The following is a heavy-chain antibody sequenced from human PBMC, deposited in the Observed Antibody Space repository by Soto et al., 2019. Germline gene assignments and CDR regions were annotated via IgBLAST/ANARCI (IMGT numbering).Heavy chain of an antibody. J-gene: IGHJ4*02. D-gene: IGHD6-19*01. CDR2: ISYDGSNK. CDR3: AKSVAATFDY. CDR1: GFTFSSYG. V-gene: IGHV3-30*18. Sequence: QVQLVESGGGVVQPGRSLRLSCAASGFTFSSYGMHWVRQAPGKGLEWVAVISYDGSNKYYADSVKGRFTISRANSKNTLYLQMNSLRVEDTAVYYCAKSVAATFDYWGQRTLVTVS.